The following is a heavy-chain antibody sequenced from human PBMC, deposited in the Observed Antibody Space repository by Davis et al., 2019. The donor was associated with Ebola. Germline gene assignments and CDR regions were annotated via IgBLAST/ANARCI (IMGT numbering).Heavy chain of an antibody. CDR2: IYPGDSDT. J-gene: IGHJ4*02. V-gene: IGHV5-51*01. CDR3: ARRGDFWSGYYDY. Sequence: GGSLRLSCKGSGYSFPIYWIGWVRQMPGKGLEWMGIIYPGDSDTRYSPSFQGQVTISADKSINTAYLQWRSLKASDTAMYYCARRGDFWSGYYDYWGQGTLVSVSS. D-gene: IGHD3-3*01. CDR1: GYSFPIYW.